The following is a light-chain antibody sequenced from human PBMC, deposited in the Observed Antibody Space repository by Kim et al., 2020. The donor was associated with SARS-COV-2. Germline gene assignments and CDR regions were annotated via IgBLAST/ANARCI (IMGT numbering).Light chain of an antibody. CDR2: QDD. V-gene: IGLV3-1*01. CDR1: ELGDKY. Sequence: SYELTQPPSVSVSPGQTASITCSGDELGDKYTCWYQQKPGQSPVLVIYQDDKRPSGIPERFSGSNSWNAATLTISGTQAMDEADYYCQAWDSSTVVFGTGTKVTVL. J-gene: IGLJ1*01. CDR3: QAWDSSTVV.